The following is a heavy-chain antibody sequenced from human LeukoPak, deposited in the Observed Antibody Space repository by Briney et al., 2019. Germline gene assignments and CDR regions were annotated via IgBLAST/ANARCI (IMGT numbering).Heavy chain of an antibody. Sequence: GGSLRLSCAASGFTFNDYYMSWLRQAPGKGLEWVSYMSSSGSTIYYADSVKGRFTISRDNAKNSLYLQMKSLRAEDTAVYYCARESRQWLVLGGVDYWGQGTLVTVSS. V-gene: IGHV3-11*04. D-gene: IGHD6-19*01. CDR3: ARESRQWLVLGGVDY. J-gene: IGHJ4*02. CDR1: GFTFNDYY. CDR2: MSSSGSTI.